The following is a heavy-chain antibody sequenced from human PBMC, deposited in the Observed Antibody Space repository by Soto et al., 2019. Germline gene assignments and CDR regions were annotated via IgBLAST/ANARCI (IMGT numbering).Heavy chain of an antibody. J-gene: IGHJ4*02. V-gene: IGHV3-21*01. CDR3: ARDDKRGYDFGY. CDR2: INGDSTYI. Sequence: EVQLVESGGGLVKPGGSLRLSCVASGFTFTYYSINWVRQAPGKGLEWVASINGDSTYIFYADSLRGRFTISRDNARNSVYLQMHSLRAGETAVYYCARDDKRGYDFGYWGQGTLVTVSS. D-gene: IGHD5-12*01. CDR1: GFTFTYYS.